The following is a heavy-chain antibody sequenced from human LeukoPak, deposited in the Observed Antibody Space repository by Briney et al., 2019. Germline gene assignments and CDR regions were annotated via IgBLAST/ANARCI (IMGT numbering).Heavy chain of an antibody. D-gene: IGHD3-3*01. CDR3: AARYYDFWSGYYTDGYYYYMDV. V-gene: IGHV3-23*01. Sequence: PGGSLRLSCAASGFTFSSYAMSWVRQAPGKGLEWVSAISGSGGSTYYADSVKGRFTISRDNSKNTLYLQMNSPRAEDTGVYYCAARYYDFWSGYYTDGYYYYMDVWGKGTTVTVSS. CDR1: GFTFSSYA. CDR2: ISGSGGST. J-gene: IGHJ6*03.